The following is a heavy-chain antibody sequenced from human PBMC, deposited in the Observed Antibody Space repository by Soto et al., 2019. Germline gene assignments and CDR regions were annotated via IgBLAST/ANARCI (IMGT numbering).Heavy chain of an antibody. CDR2: ISWNSITI. CDR3: AKDGKRLAVAAYIDY. D-gene: IGHD6-19*01. J-gene: IGHJ4*02. CDR1: GFTFQDYG. Sequence: DVQLVESGGGLVQPGRSLRLSCAVSGFTFQDYGMHWVRQAPGKGLEWVSGISWNSITIDYADSVKGRFTISRDNAKNSLYLEMSSLTAEDTAFYYCAKDGKRLAVAAYIDYWGQGTLVTVSS. V-gene: IGHV3-9*01.